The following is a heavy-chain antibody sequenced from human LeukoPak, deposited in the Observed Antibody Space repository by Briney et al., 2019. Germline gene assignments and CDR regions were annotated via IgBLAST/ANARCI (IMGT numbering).Heavy chain of an antibody. J-gene: IGHJ4*02. CDR3: ASSEGGSYSTQVNYFDY. V-gene: IGHV3-74*01. CDR1: GFTINNYW. CDR2: INSDGRRP. Sequence: GGSLRLSCAASGFTINNYWMHWVRQAPGKGLVWVSRINSDGRRPDYADSVKGRFTISRDNAKNSLYLQMNSLRAEDTAVYYCASSEGGSYSTQVNYFDYWGQGTLVTVSS. D-gene: IGHD1-26*01.